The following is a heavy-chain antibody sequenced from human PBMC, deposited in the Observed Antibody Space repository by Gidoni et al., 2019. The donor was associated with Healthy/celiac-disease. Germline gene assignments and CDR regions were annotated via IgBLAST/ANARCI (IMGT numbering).Heavy chain of an antibody. J-gene: IGHJ3*02. V-gene: IGHV3-21*01. Sequence: EVQLVEAGGGLVKPGGSLRLSCAASGFTFSSYSMNWVRQAPGKGLAWVSSISSSSSYIYYADSVKGRFTISRDNAKNSLYLQMNSLRAEDTAVYYCARGRDGDAFDIWGQGTMVTVSS. CDR2: ISSSSSYI. CDR1: GFTFSSYS. CDR3: ARGRDGDAFDI.